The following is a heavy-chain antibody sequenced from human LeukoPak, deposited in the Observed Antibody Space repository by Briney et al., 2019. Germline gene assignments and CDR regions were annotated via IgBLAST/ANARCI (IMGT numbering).Heavy chain of an antibody. CDR1: GYTFTSYD. Sequence: ASVKVSCKASGYTFTSYDINWVRLATGQGLEWMGWMNPNSGNTGYAQKFQGRVTMTRNTSISTAYMELSSLRSEDTAVYYCARAGGGGSGSYYRYYYYYMDVWGKGTTVTVSS. V-gene: IGHV1-8*01. CDR3: ARAGGGGSGSYYRYYYYYMDV. J-gene: IGHJ6*03. CDR2: MNPNSGNT. D-gene: IGHD3-10*01.